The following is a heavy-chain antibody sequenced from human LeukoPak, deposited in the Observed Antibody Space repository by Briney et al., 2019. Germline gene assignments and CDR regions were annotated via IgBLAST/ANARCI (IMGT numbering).Heavy chain of an antibody. D-gene: IGHD3-22*01. CDR1: GGSISSGDYY. CDR2: IYYSGST. CDR3: ARDPYDSSGYYGY. V-gene: IGHV4-30-4*08. J-gene: IGHJ4*02. Sequence: PSETLSLTCTVSGGSISSGDYYWSWIRQPPGKGLEWIGYIYYSGSTYYNPSLKSRVTMSVDTSKNQFSLKLSSVTAADTAVYYCARDPYDSSGYYGYWGRGTLVTVSS.